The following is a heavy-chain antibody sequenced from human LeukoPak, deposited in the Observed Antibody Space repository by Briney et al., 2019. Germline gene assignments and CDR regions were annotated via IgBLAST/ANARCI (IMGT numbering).Heavy chain of an antibody. CDR3: ARKVPSTIFGVVISLAFDY. J-gene: IGHJ4*02. V-gene: IGHV1-8*01. Sequence: ASVKVSCKASGYTFTSYDINWVRQATGQGLEWMGWMNPNSGNTGYAQKFQGRVTMTRDTSISTAYMELSRLRSDDTAVYYCARKVPSTIFGVVISLAFDYWGQGTLVTVSS. CDR2: MNPNSGNT. D-gene: IGHD3-3*01. CDR1: GYTFTSYD.